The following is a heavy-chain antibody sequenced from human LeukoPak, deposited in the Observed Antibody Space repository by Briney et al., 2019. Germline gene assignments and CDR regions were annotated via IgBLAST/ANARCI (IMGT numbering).Heavy chain of an antibody. V-gene: IGHV4-4*07. CDR3: ARVNPRSGWCLFDY. CDR1: GGSISSYY. D-gene: IGHD6-19*01. Sequence: SETLSLTCTVSGGSISSYYWSWIRQPAGKGLEWIGRIYTSGSTNYNPSLKSRVTMSVDTSKNQFSLKLSSVTAADTAVYYCARVNPRSGWCLFDYWGQGTLVTVSS. CDR2: IYTSGST. J-gene: IGHJ4*02.